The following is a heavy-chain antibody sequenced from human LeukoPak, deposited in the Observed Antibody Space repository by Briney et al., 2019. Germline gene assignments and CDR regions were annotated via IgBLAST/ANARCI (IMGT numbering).Heavy chain of an antibody. CDR3: ARAHYDILTGYYREDY. D-gene: IGHD3-9*01. V-gene: IGHV4-59*02. CDR1: GGSVSNYY. CDR2: IFYSGST. J-gene: IGHJ4*02. Sequence: SETLSLTCTVSGGSVSNYYWSWIRQPPGKGLEWIGYIFYSGSTSYNPSLKSRVTISVDTSKNQFSLKLSSVTAADTAVYYCARAHYDILTGYYREDYWGQGALVTVSS.